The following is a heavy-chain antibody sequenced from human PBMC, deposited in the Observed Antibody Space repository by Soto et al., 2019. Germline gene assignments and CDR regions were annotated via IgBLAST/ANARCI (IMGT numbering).Heavy chain of an antibody. CDR2: IIPIFGTA. CDR1: GGTFSSYS. V-gene: IGHV1-69*01. D-gene: IGHD6-6*01. CDR3: AIEYSSSPPYYPIGY. Sequence: QVQLVQSGAEVKKPGSSVKVSCKASGGTFSSYSISWVRQAPGQGLEWMGGIIPIFGTANYAQKFQGRVTITADESTSTAYMELSRLRSEDTAVYYFAIEYSSSPPYYPIGYWGQGTLVTVSS. J-gene: IGHJ4*02.